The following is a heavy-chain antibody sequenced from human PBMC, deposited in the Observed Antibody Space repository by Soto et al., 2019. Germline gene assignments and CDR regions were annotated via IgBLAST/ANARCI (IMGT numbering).Heavy chain of an antibody. J-gene: IGHJ4*02. CDR2: IRNIPNSYTT. D-gene: IGHD3-10*01. CDR1: GFTFSDHY. V-gene: IGHV3-72*01. CDR3: VRDSGRGFYFDY. Sequence: EVQLVESGGGLVQPGGSLRLSCAASGFTFSDHYMDWVRQAPGKGLEWVGRIRNIPNSYTTQYAASVKGRFAVLRDDSENLVYLQMNDLKTEDTAVYYCVRDSGRGFYFDYWGQGAQVTVSS.